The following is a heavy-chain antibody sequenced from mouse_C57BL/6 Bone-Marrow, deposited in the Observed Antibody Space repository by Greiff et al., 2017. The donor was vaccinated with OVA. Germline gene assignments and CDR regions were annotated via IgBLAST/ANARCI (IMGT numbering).Heavy chain of an antibody. Sequence: EVKLMESGEGLVKPGGSLKLSCAASGFTFSSYAMSWVRQTPEKRLEWVAYISSGGDYIYYADTVKGRFTISRDNARNTLYLQMSSLKSEDTAMYYCTREYSNYDLDYWGQGTTLTVSS. J-gene: IGHJ2*01. D-gene: IGHD2-5*01. CDR1: GFTFSSYA. CDR3: TREYSNYDLDY. V-gene: IGHV5-9-1*02. CDR2: ISSGGDYI.